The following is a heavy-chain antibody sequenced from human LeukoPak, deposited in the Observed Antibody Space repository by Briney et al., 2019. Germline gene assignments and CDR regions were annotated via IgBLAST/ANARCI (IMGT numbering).Heavy chain of an antibody. CDR2: ISYGGGKG. CDR3: AKEGWTSSWILSFDY. V-gene: IGHV3-30*18. Sequence: PGGSLRLSCAASGFTFRSYGMHWVRQAPGKGLEWVAVISYGGGKGYYADSVKGRFTISRDNSKNTLSLQMSSLRAEDTALYYCAKEGWTSSWILSFDYWGQGTLVTVSS. J-gene: IGHJ4*02. D-gene: IGHD5-18*01. CDR1: GFTFRSYG.